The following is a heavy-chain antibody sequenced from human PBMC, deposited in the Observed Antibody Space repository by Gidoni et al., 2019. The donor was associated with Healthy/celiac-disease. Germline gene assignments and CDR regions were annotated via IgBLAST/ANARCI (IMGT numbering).Heavy chain of an antibody. D-gene: IGHD3-16*02. CDR3: ARSLARFGGVIVNFDY. J-gene: IGHJ4*02. CDR2: IYYSGST. Sequence: QLQLQESGPGLVKPSETLSLTCTVSGGSISSSSYYWGWIRQPPGKGLEWIGSIYYSGSTYYNPSLKSRVTISVDTSKNQFSLKLSSVTAADTAVYYCARSLARFGGVIVNFDYWGQGTLVTVSS. V-gene: IGHV4-39*01. CDR1: GGSISSSSYY.